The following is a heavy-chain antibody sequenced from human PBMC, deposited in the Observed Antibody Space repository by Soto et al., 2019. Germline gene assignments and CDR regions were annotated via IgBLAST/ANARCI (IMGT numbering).Heavy chain of an antibody. Sequence: QVQLQESGPGLVKPSQTLSLTCTVSGGSISSGGYYWSWIRQHPGKGLEWIGYIYYSGSTYYNPSLKSRVTISVDTSKNQFSLKLSSVTAADTAVYYCARTRRGWFGELLWGAYWGQGTLVTVSS. D-gene: IGHD3-10*01. J-gene: IGHJ4*02. CDR1: GGSISSGGYY. V-gene: IGHV4-31*03. CDR3: ARTRRGWFGELLWGAY. CDR2: IYYSGST.